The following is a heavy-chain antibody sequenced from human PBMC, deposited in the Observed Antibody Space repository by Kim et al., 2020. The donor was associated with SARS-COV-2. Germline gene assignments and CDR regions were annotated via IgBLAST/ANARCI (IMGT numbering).Heavy chain of an antibody. D-gene: IGHD2-2*01. CDR3: ARHARPDCSSTSCYEVRGAVDY. V-gene: IGHV4-39*01. CDR2: IYYSGST. Sequence: SETLSLTCTVSGGSISSSSYYWGWIRQPPGKGLEWIGSIYYSGSTYYNPSLKSRVTISVDTSKNQFSLKLSSVTAADTAVYYCARHARPDCSSTSCYEVRGAVDYWGQGTLVTVSS. CDR1: GGSISSSSYY. J-gene: IGHJ4*02.